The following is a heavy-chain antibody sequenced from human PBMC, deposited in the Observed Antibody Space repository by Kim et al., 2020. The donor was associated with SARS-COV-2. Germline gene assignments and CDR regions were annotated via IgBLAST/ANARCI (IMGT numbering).Heavy chain of an antibody. V-gene: IGHV1-3*01. CDR2: INAGNGNT. Sequence: ASVKVSCKASGYTFTSYAMHWVRQAPGQRLEWMGWINAGNGNTKYSQKFQGRVTITRDTSASTAYMELSSLRSEDTAVYYCARAETYYYDSSGYDAFDIWGQGTMVTVSS. CDR1: GYTFTSYA. CDR3: ARAETYYYDSSGYDAFDI. J-gene: IGHJ3*02. D-gene: IGHD3-22*01.